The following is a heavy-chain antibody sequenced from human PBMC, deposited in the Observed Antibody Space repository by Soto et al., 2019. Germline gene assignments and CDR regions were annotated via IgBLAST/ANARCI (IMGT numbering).Heavy chain of an antibody. V-gene: IGHV1-69*01. J-gene: IGHJ6*02. CDR2: IIPIPGTA. CDR1: GGTFGSYA. Sequence: QVQLVQSGAEVKKPGSSVKVSCKASGGTFGSYAISWVRQAPGQGLEWMGGIIPIPGTANYAQKFQGRVTIAADESTSTAYMELSSLRSEDTAVYYCARSQGSSTSLEIYYYYYCGMDVLGQGTTVTVSS. D-gene: IGHD2-2*01. CDR3: ARSQGSSTSLEIYYYYYCGMDV.